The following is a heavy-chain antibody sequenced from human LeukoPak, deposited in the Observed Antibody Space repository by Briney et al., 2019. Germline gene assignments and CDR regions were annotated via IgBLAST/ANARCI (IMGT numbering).Heavy chain of an antibody. V-gene: IGHV3-48*04. Sequence: QTGGSLRLSCAASGFTFSSYGMSWVRQAPGKGLEWVSSISSSSSSTYYADSVKGRFTISRDNAKNSLYLQMNSLRAEDTAVYYCVTTGGFGYFDYWGQGTLVTVSS. CDR3: VTTGGFGYFDY. CDR2: ISSSSSST. J-gene: IGHJ4*02. D-gene: IGHD3-16*01. CDR1: GFTFSSYG.